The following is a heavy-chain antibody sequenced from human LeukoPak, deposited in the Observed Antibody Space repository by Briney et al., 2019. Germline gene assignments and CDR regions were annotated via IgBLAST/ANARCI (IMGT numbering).Heavy chain of an antibody. D-gene: IGHD4-17*01. V-gene: IGHV4-39*07. CDR2: IYYSGST. Sequence: SETLSLTCTVSGGSISSSSYHWGWIRQPPGKGLEWNGNIYYSGSTHYNPSLKSRVTISVDTSKNQFSLKVSSVTAADTAVYYCARDGGDYNFDYWGQGTLVTVSS. CDR3: ARDGGDYNFDY. CDR1: GGSISSSSYH. J-gene: IGHJ4*02.